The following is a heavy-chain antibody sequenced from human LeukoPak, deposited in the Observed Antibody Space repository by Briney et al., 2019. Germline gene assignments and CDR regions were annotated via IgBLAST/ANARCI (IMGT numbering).Heavy chain of an antibody. V-gene: IGHV3-7*01. J-gene: IGHJ4*02. Sequence: IKQDGSEKYYVDAVQGRFTISRDNAQNSLYLQMNSLSAEDTAVYYCARPYNWNYGTFEYWGQGTLVTVSS. D-gene: IGHD1-7*01. CDR2: IKQDGSEK. CDR3: ARPYNWNYGTFEY.